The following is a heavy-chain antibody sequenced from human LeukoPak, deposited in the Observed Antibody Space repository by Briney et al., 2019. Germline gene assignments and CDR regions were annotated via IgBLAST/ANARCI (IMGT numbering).Heavy chain of an antibody. J-gene: IGHJ4*02. CDR1: AFTFSRYG. CDR3: AREILAPGKTHDY. CDR2: IRYDGNNK. Sequence: GGSLRLSCAASAFTFSRYGMHWVRQAPGKGLEWVAFIRYDGNNKYYADSVKGRFTISRDNSKYTLYLQMNSLRAEDTAVYYCAREILAPGKTHDYWGQGTLVTVSS. V-gene: IGHV3-30*02.